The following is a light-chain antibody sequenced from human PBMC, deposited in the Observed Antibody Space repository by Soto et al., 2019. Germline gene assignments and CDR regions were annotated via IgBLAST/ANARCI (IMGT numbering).Light chain of an antibody. CDR2: EVS. Sequence: QSVLNQPPSASRSPGQSVTISRTGTSSDIGAYNYVSWYQQHPGKAPKFMIYEVSKRPSGVPDRFSGSNSGNTASLTVSGLQAEEVADYYCSAYAGSYTFVFGTGTKVTVL. CDR3: SAYAGSYTFV. J-gene: IGLJ1*01. V-gene: IGLV2-8*01. CDR1: SSDIGAYNY.